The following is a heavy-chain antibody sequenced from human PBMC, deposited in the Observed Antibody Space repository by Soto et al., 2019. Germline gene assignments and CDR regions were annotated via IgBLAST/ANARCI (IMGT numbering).Heavy chain of an antibody. Sequence: QVQLQQWGAGLLKPSETLSLTCAVYGGSFSGYYRSWIRQPPGKGLEWIGEINHSGSTNYNPSLKSRVTISVDTSKNQFSLKLSSVTAADTAVYYCARGRRDGYNFFDYWGQGTLVTVSS. CDR2: INHSGST. D-gene: IGHD5-12*01. CDR1: GGSFSGYY. CDR3: ARGRRDGYNFFDY. J-gene: IGHJ4*02. V-gene: IGHV4-34*01.